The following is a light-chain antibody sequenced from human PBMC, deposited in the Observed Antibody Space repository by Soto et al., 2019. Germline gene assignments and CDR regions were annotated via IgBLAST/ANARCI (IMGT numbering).Light chain of an antibody. Sequence: DIQLTQSPSSLSASVGDRVTITCRASQRITSYLNWYQQRLGKAPTLLIYAASNLQSGLPSRFSGSGFVTTFTLTISSVQPDDVATYCCQQSYTTPYTFCLGTKLEIK. CDR3: QQSYTTPYT. CDR2: AAS. J-gene: IGKJ2*01. CDR1: QRITSY. V-gene: IGKV1-39*01.